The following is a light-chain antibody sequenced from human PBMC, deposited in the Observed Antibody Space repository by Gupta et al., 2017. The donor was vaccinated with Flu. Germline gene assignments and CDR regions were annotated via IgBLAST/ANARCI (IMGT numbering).Light chain of an antibody. V-gene: IGKV2-28*01. Sequence: DIVMTQSPLSLPVTPGEPASISCRSSQSLLHSNGYNYLHWYLQRPGQSPQLLIYLGSHRASGVPDRFSDSGSGTDFTLKISRVEAEDVGIYYCMQGPQTPYSFGQGTKLEIK. CDR3: MQGPQTPYS. CDR1: QSLLHSNGYNY. J-gene: IGKJ2*03. CDR2: LGS.